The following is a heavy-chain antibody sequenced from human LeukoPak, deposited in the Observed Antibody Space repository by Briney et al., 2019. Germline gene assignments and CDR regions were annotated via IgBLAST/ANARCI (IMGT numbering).Heavy chain of an antibody. CDR3: ARGLSGDYDDVYGMDV. D-gene: IGHD4-17*01. CDR2: MNPNSGNT. V-gene: IGHV1-8*01. Sequence: GASVNVSCKASGYTFTSYDINWVRQATGQGLEWMGWMNPNSGNTGYAQKFQGRVTMTRNTSISTAYMELSSLRSEDTAVYYCARGLSGDYDDVYGMDVWGQGTTVTVSS. CDR1: GYTFTSYD. J-gene: IGHJ6*02.